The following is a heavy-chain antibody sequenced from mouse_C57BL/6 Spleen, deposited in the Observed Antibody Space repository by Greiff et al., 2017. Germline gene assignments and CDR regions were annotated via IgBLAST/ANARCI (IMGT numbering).Heavy chain of an antibody. J-gene: IGHJ4*01. CDR3: ARDGSIYDGYYNAMDY. CDR1: GFTFSSYA. CDR2: ISDGGSYT. V-gene: IGHV5-4*01. D-gene: IGHD2-3*01. Sequence: EVKLVESGGGLVKPGGSLKLSCAASGFTFSSYAMSWVRQTPEKRLEWVATISDGGSYTYYPDNVKGRFTISRDNAKNNLYLQMSHLKSEDTAMYYCARDGSIYDGYYNAMDYWGQGTSVTVSS.